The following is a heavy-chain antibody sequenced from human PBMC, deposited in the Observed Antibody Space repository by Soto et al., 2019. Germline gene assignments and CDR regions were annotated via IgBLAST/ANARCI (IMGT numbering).Heavy chain of an antibody. CDR1: GDPITSGGFY. CDR2: IYYSGVT. CDR3: ARDLRGRRSGRFDP. J-gene: IGHJ5*02. Sequence: QVQLQESGPGLVKPSETLSLTCTLSGDPITSGGFYWTWIRQHPAKGLEWIGYIYYSGVTYYNPSLKSRATISVDTSKNQFSLNPSSVSAADTAMYYCARDLRGRRSGRFDPWGQGTLVTVSS. V-gene: IGHV4-31*03. D-gene: IGHD3-10*01.